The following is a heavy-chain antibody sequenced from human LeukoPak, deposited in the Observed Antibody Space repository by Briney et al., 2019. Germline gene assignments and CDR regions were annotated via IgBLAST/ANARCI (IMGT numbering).Heavy chain of an antibody. CDR3: ARSPESGGNVFDI. Sequence: GGSLRLSCAASGFTFSDHYIDWVRQAPGKGLEWVGRSRNKANGYTTEYAASVKGRFTISKDDSKNSVYLQMNSLKTEDTAVYYCARSPESGGNVFDIWGQGTMVTVCS. V-gene: IGHV3-72*01. J-gene: IGHJ3*02. CDR2: SRNKANGYTT. D-gene: IGHD3-16*01. CDR1: GFTFSDHY.